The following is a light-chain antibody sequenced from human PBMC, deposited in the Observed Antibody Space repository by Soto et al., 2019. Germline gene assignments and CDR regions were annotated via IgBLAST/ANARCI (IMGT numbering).Light chain of an antibody. J-gene: IGKJ1*01. V-gene: IGKV1-5*01. Sequence: DIQMTQSPSTLSASVGDRVTITCRASQSISSWLAWYQQKPGKAPKLLIYDASSLGSGVPSRFSGSGSGTEFTLTISSLQPDDFATYYCQQYWTFGQGTKVDIK. CDR1: QSISSW. CDR2: DAS. CDR3: QQYWT.